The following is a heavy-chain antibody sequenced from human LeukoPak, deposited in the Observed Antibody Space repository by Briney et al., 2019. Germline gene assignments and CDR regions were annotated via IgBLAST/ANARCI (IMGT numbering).Heavy chain of an antibody. CDR3: GRGYAYMDV. Sequence: SETLSLTCTASGTSITSDYWTWILQSPPRGLEWIGYVYYSGSSTYNPSLKSRVTISMDTSMKQFSLKLISFSAAATTVYYCGRGYAYMDVWGKGTTVAVSS. D-gene: IGHD5-12*01. CDR2: VYYSGSS. CDR1: GTSITSDY. V-gene: IGHV4-59*01. J-gene: IGHJ6*03.